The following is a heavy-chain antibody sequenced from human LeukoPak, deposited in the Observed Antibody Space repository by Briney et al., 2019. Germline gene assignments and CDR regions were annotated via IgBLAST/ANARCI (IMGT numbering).Heavy chain of an antibody. CDR1: GGSISSYY. V-gene: IGHV4-59*08. CDR3: ARAWMTTVVTPNDDAFDI. J-gene: IGHJ3*02. D-gene: IGHD4-23*01. Sequence: SETLSLTCTVSGGSISSYYWSWIRQPPGKGLEWIGYIYYSGSTNYNPSLKYRVTISVDTSKNQFSLKLSSVTAADTAVYYCARAWMTTVVTPNDDAFDIWGQGTMVTVSS. CDR2: IYYSGST.